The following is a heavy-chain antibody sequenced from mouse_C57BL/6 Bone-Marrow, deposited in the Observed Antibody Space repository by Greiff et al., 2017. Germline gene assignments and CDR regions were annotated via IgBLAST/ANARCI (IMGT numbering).Heavy chain of an antibody. D-gene: IGHD1-1*01. V-gene: IGHV1-39*01. Sequence: EVQGVESGPELVKPGASVKISCKASGYSFTDYNMNWVKQSNGKSLEWIGVINPNYGTTSYNQKLKGKATLTVDQSDSTAYMQLNKLTSEDTAVDYSATSGTTVVLDYWGQGTTLTVSS. CDR1: GYSFTDYN. CDR2: INPNYGTT. CDR3: ATSGTTVVLDY. J-gene: IGHJ2*01.